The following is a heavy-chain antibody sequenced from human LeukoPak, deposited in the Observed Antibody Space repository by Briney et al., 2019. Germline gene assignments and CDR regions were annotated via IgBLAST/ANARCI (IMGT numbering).Heavy chain of an antibody. D-gene: IGHD6-6*01. CDR1: VGSISRDY. V-gene: IGHV4-59*01. CDR2: MYYSGST. Sequence: SETLSLTCTVSVGSISRDYWSWIRQPPGKGLEWIWCMYYSGSTNYNPSLKSRVTISGDTSKNQCSLKPSSVTAADTAVYYCARIAARYFVDYWGQGTLVTVSS. CDR3: ARIAARYFVDY. J-gene: IGHJ4*02.